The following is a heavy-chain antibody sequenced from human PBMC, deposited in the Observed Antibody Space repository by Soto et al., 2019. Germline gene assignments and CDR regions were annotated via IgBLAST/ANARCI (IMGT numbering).Heavy chain of an antibody. CDR3: ARRHGDYHMYYFAY. Sequence: SETLSLTCTVSGGSISSYYWSWIRQPPGKGLEWIGYIYYSGSTNYNPSLKSRVTISVDTSKNQFSLKLSSVTAADTAVYYCARRHGDYHMYYFAYWGQGTLVTVSS. V-gene: IGHV4-59*01. CDR1: GGSISSYY. J-gene: IGHJ4*02. CDR2: IYYSGST. D-gene: IGHD4-17*01.